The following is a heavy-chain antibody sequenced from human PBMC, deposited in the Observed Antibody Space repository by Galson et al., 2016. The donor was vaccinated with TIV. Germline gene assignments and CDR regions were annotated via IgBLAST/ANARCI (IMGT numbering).Heavy chain of an antibody. CDR2: INPNSGGT. D-gene: IGHD1-26*01. J-gene: IGHJ4*02. CDR1: GYTFTDYY. CDR3: ARSERGSYTGFDY. Sequence: SVKVSCKASGYTFTDYYIHWVRQAPGQGLEWMGWINPNSGGTIYAQKFQGRVTMTRDTSITTAYLDLSRLRSADTAVYYCARSERGSYTGFDYWGRGTLVSVSS. V-gene: IGHV1-2*02.